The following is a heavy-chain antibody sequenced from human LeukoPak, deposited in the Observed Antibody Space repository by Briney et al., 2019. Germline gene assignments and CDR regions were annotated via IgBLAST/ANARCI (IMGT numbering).Heavy chain of an antibody. CDR3: ARVYCRITLDY. J-gene: IGHJ4*02. D-gene: IGHD3-10*01. V-gene: IGHV4-34*01. CDR1: GGSFSGYY. Sequence: SETLSLTCAVYGGSFSGYYWSWIRQPPGKGLEWIGEINHSGSTNYNPSLKSRVTISVDTSKNQFSLKLSSVTAADTAVYYCARVYCRITLDYWGQGTLVAVSS. CDR2: INHSGST.